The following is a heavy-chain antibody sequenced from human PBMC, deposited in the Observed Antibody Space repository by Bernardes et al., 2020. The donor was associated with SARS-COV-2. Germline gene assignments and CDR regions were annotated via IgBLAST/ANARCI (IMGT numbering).Heavy chain of an antibody. D-gene: IGHD4-17*01. V-gene: IGHV4-59*11. Sequence: SETLSLTCTVSGGSISSHYWSWIRQPPGKGLEWIGYIYYSGSTNYNPSLKSRVTISVDTSKNQFSLKLSSVTAADTAVYYCARGSYAGGMDVWGQGTTATVSS. J-gene: IGHJ6*02. CDR3: ARGSYAGGMDV. CDR2: IYYSGST. CDR1: GGSISSHY.